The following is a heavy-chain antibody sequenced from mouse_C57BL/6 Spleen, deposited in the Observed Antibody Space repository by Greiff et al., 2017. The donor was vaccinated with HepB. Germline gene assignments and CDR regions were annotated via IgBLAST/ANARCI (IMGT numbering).Heavy chain of an antibody. CDR3: ARWGSSGYPLAY. D-gene: IGHD3-2*02. V-gene: IGHV1-59*01. CDR1: GYTFTSYW. CDR2: IDPSDSYT. Sequence: QVQLQQPGAELVRPGTSVKLSCKASGYTFTSYWMHWVKQRPGQGLEWIGVIDPSDSYTNYNQKFKGKATLTVDTSSSTAYMQLSSLTSEDSAVYYGARWGSSGYPLAYWGQGTLVTVSA. J-gene: IGHJ3*01.